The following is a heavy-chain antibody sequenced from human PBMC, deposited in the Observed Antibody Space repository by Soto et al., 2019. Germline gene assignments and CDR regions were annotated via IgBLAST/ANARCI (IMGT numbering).Heavy chain of an antibody. CDR2: ISAYTDTP. CDR3: ARVIPGVEAGFDP. CDR1: GYTFPNFG. V-gene: IGHV1-18*01. Sequence: QVQLVQAGAEVKKPGASVKVSCRASGYTFPNFGVTLVRRAPGQGLEWMGWISAYTDTPNYAQKFQGRVTMTIDTSTSTAYMDLRSLTSDDTAVYYCARVIPGVEAGFDPWGQGTLVTVSS. J-gene: IGHJ5*02. D-gene: IGHD2-2*01.